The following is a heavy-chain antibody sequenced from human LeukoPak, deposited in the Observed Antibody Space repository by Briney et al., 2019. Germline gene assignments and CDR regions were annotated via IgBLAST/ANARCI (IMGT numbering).Heavy chain of an antibody. CDR1: GFTFSSYA. D-gene: IGHD2-2*01. Sequence: GGSLRLSCAASGFTFSSYAMSWVRQAPGKGLGWVSAINSGGGSTYYADSVKGRFTISRDNSKNTLYLQMNSLRAEVTAVYYCAKGGYASMARFDYWGQGTLVTVSS. J-gene: IGHJ4*02. V-gene: IGHV3-23*01. CDR2: INSGGGST. CDR3: AKGGYASMARFDY.